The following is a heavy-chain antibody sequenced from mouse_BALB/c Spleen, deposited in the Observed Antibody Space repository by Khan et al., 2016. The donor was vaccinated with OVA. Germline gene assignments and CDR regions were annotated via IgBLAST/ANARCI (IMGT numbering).Heavy chain of an antibody. CDR1: GYTFTDYY. J-gene: IGHJ2*01. Sequence: LQQSGPELVKPGASVKISCKASGYTFTDYYINWVKQKPGQGLGWIGWIYPGTGDTQYNEKFKGKATLTVDTSSRTVYMQVSSLTSEDTAVYFCSRDVATEYFNFWGQGTTLTVSS. CDR3: SRDVATEYFNF. D-gene: IGHD1-2*01. V-gene: IGHV1-84*02. CDR2: IYPGTGDT.